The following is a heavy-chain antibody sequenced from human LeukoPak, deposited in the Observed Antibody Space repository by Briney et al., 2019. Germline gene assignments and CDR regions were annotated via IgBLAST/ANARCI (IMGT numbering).Heavy chain of an antibody. J-gene: IGHJ4*02. CDR1: GDSVSSDTAA. CDR3: AHATGYLVH. Sequence: SQTLSLTCAISGDSVSSDTAAWNWIRQSPSRGLEWLGRTYYRSKWYNEHAVSVKSRIRVNPDTSKNQFSLQLNSVTPEDTAVYYCAHATGYLVHWGQGTLVTVSS. V-gene: IGHV6-1*01. D-gene: IGHD1-1*01. CDR2: TYYRSKWYN.